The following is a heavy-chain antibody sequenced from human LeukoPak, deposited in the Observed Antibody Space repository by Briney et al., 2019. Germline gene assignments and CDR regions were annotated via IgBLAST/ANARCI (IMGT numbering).Heavy chain of an antibody. V-gene: IGHV3-74*01. CDR3: AREGLMNYGLYYYYYGMDV. CDR2: INSDGSST. D-gene: IGHD3-10*01. CDR1: GFTFSSYW. J-gene: IGHJ6*02. Sequence: GGSLRLSCAASGFTFSSYWMHWVRQAPGKGLVWVSRINSDGSSTSYAGSVKGRFTISRDNAKNTLYLQMNSLRAEDTAVYYCAREGLMNYGLYYYYYGMDVWGQGTTVTVSS.